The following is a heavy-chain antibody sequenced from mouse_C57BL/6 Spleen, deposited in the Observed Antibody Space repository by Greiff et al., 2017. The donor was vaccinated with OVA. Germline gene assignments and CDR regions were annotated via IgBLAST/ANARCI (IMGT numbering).Heavy chain of an antibody. J-gene: IGHJ1*01. D-gene: IGHD1-1*01. CDR3: SRDPHITTVVATGYFDV. V-gene: IGHV5-4*01. CDR1: GFTFSSYA. Sequence: EVQLQESGGGLVKPGGSLKLSCAASGFTFSSYAMSWVRQTPEKRLEWVATISDGGRYTYYPDNVKGRFTIYRDNAKNNLYLHMSHLKSEDTAMYYCSRDPHITTVVATGYFDVCGSGTPVPVSS. CDR2: ISDGGRYT.